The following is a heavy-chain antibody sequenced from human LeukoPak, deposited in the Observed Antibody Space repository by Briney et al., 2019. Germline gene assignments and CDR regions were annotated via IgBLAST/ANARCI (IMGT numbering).Heavy chain of an antibody. CDR2: IYSGGST. V-gene: IGHV3-53*01. J-gene: IGHJ6*03. D-gene: IGHD3-22*01. Sequence: PGGSLTLSCAASGFTISSNYMSWLRQAPGKGLEWVSVIYSGGSTYHADSVKGRFTISRDNSKNTLYLQMNSLRAEDTAVYYCARGHISMIVAPYYMDVWGKGTTVTVSS. CDR3: ARGHISMIVAPYYMDV. CDR1: GFTISSNY.